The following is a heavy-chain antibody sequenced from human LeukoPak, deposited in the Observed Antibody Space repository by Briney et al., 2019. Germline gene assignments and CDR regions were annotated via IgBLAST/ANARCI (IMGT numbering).Heavy chain of an antibody. CDR2: IRYDGSNK. V-gene: IGHV3-30*02. D-gene: IGHD4-23*01. J-gene: IGHJ4*02. Sequence: GGSLGLSCAASGFTFSSYGMHWVRQAPGKGLEWVAFIRYDGSNKYYADSVKGRFTISRDNSKNTLYLQMNSLRAEDTAVYYCARDQVYYGGVYFDYWGQGTLVTVSS. CDR3: ARDQVYYGGVYFDY. CDR1: GFTFSSYG.